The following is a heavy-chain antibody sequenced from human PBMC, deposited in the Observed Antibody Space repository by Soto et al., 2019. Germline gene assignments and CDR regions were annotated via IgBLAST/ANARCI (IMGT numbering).Heavy chain of an antibody. CDR1: GYTFTSYD. CDR2: MNPNSGNT. Sequence: ASVKVSCKASGYTFTSYDINWVRQATGQGLEWMGWMNPNSGNTGYAQKFQGRVTMTRNTSISTAYMELSSLRSEDTAVYYSARVPAMEEQLPADAFDIWCPGTMVTVSS. J-gene: IGHJ3*02. D-gene: IGHD6-6*01. CDR3: ARVPAMEEQLPADAFDI. V-gene: IGHV1-8*01.